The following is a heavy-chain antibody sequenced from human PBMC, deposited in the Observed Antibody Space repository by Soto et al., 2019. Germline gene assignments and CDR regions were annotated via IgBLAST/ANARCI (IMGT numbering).Heavy chain of an antibody. CDR2: ISNSGDGT. CDR1: GFSFSSHA. J-gene: IGHJ4*02. D-gene: IGHD6-6*01. V-gene: IGHV3-23*01. Sequence: EVQLLESGGGLVQPGGSLRLSCAASGFSFSSHAMSWVRQAPGKGLEWVSAISNSGDGTYYADSVKGRFTISRDNSKNTLYLQMNSLRVEGTAVYYCANTLVPLDYWGQGTLVTVSS. CDR3: ANTLVPLDY.